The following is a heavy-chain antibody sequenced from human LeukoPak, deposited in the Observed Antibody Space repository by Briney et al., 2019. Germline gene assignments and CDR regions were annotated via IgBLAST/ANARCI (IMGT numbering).Heavy chain of an antibody. CDR3: ARDPLGLGVDY. V-gene: IGHV1-18*01. CDR2: ISAYNGNT. D-gene: IGHD3-16*01. J-gene: IGHJ4*02. CDR1: GYTFNRNG. Sequence: ASVTVSCKASGYTFNRNGISWVRQAPGQGFEWMGWISAYNGNTNYAQKVQGRVAMTTDTSTSTAYMELRSLTSDDTALYYCARDPLGLGVDYWGQGTLIIVSS.